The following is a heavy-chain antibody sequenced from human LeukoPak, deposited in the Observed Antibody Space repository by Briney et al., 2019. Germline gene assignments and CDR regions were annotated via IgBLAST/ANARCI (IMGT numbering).Heavy chain of an antibody. Sequence: ASVKVSCKASGGTFSSYAISWVRQAPGRGLEWMGGIIPIFGTANYAQKFQGRVTITTDESTSTAYMELSSLRSEDTAVYYCARRRITMIVVDGFDPWGQGTLVTVSS. CDR3: ARRRITMIVVDGFDP. CDR2: IIPIFGTA. D-gene: IGHD3-22*01. CDR1: GGTFSSYA. J-gene: IGHJ5*02. V-gene: IGHV1-69*05.